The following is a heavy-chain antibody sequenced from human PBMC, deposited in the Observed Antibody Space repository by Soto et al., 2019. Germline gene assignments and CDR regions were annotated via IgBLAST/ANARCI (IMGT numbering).Heavy chain of an antibody. Sequence: PVGSLRLSCAASGFTFSNAWMSWVRQAPGKGLEWVGRIKSKTDGGTTDYAAPVKGRFTISRDDSKNTLCLQMNSLKTEDTAVYYCTTGSGYSYGRDYWGQGTLVTVSS. CDR1: GFTFSNAW. J-gene: IGHJ4*02. V-gene: IGHV3-15*01. CDR2: IKSKTDGGTT. CDR3: TTGSGYSYGRDY. D-gene: IGHD5-18*01.